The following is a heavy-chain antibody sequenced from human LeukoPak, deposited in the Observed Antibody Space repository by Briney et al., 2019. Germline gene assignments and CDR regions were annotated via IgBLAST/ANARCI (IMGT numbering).Heavy chain of an antibody. V-gene: IGHV3-74*01. D-gene: IGHD6-13*01. J-gene: IGHJ4*02. CDR2: INMDGFSI. CDR1: GFTFSSYW. CDR3: VRAIAAARDY. Sequence: GGSLRPSCAASGFTFSSYWMYWVRQAPGKGLVWVSRINMDGFSISYADSVKGRFTISRDNAKNTLYLQMNSLRAEDTAVYYCVRAIAAARDYWGQGTLVTVSS.